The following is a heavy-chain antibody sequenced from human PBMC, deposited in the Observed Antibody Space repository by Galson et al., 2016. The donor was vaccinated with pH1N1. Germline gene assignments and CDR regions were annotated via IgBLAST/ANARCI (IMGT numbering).Heavy chain of an antibody. V-gene: IGHV3-7*03. Sequence: SLRLSCAASGFTFSRYWMSWVRQAPGKGLEWVAYIKQDGSEKSYVDSVKGRFTVSRDNAKNSLYLQMNSLRGGDTAVYYCARDRGFLSVTTSAFHMWGQGTMVTVSS. CDR2: IKQDGSEK. CDR3: ARDRGFLSVTTSAFHM. D-gene: IGHD4-17*01. CDR1: GFTFSRYW. J-gene: IGHJ3*02.